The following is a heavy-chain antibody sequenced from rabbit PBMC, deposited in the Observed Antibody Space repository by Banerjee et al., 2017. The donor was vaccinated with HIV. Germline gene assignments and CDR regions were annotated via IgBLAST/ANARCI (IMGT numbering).Heavy chain of an antibody. J-gene: IGHJ4*01. Sequence: QSLEESGGDLVKPGASLTLTCTASGFSFSNGYVMCWVRQAPGKGLEWIACINTSSGNTVHATWAKGRFTISRTSSTTVALQMTSLTAADTATYFCASDTDYGGYGYGFFHLWGPGTLVTVS. CDR1: GFSFSNGYV. D-gene: IGHD6-1*01. CDR2: INTSSGNT. CDR3: ASDTDYGGYGYGFFHL. V-gene: IGHV1S40*01.